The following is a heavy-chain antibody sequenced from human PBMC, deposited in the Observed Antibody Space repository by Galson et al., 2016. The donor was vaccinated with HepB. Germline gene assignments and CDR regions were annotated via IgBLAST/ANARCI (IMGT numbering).Heavy chain of an antibody. Sequence: SLRLSCAASGFTFSSYALSWVRQAPGKGLEWVSTISGSGGSTFYADSVKGRFTISRDNSKNTLYLQMNSLRAEDTAVFYCAKDAKRMASGNGGIFDYWGQGPLSPSPQ. CDR1: GFTFSSYA. J-gene: IGHJ4*02. CDR2: ISGSGGST. D-gene: IGHD4-23*01. V-gene: IGHV3-23*01. CDR3: AKDAKRMASGNGGIFDY.